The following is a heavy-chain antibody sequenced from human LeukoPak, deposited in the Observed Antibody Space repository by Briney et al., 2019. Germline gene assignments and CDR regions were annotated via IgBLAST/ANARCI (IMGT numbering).Heavy chain of an antibody. CDR3: AREKSTYYYDSRPYYYGMDV. D-gene: IGHD3-22*01. CDR1: GFTFSNYA. Sequence: PGGSLRLSCAASGFTFSNYAMTWVRQAPGKGLEWVANIKQDGSEKYYVDSVKGRFTISRDNAKNSLYLQMNSLRAEDTAVYYCAREKSTYYYDSRPYYYGMDVWGQGTTVTVSS. CDR2: IKQDGSEK. J-gene: IGHJ6*02. V-gene: IGHV3-7*01.